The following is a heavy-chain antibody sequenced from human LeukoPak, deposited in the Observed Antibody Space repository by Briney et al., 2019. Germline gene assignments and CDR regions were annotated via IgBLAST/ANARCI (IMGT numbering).Heavy chain of an antibody. Sequence: ASVKVSCKASGYTFTSYGISWVRQAPGQGLEWMGWISANNGNTNYAQKLQGRVTITTDTSTSTAYMELRSLRSDDTAVYYCARDRGSRYYYDSSGYYDYWGQGTLVTVSS. J-gene: IGHJ4*02. D-gene: IGHD3-22*01. CDR1: GYTFTSYG. V-gene: IGHV1-18*01. CDR3: ARDRGSRYYYDSSGYYDY. CDR2: ISANNGNT.